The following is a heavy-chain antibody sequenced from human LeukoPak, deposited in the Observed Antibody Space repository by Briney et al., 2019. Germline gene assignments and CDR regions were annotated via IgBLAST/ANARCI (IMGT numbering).Heavy chain of an antibody. Sequence: ASVKVSCKASGYNFTDYYIHWVRQAPGHGLEWMGWINPNSGGTNYAQKFQGRVTMTRDTSISTAYMELSRLRSDDTAVYYCARRELSFDYWGQGTLVTVSS. CDR3: ARRELSFDY. V-gene: IGHV1-2*02. D-gene: IGHD1-7*01. CDR2: INPNSGGT. J-gene: IGHJ4*02. CDR1: GYNFTDYY.